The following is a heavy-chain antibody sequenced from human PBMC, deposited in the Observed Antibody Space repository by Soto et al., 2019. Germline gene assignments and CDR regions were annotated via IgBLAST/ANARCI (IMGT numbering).Heavy chain of an antibody. J-gene: IGHJ4*02. CDR2: IYYSGST. Sequence: LQLQESGPGLVKPSETLSLTCTVSGGSISSSSYYWGWIRQPPGKGLEWIGSIYYSGSTYYNPSLKSRVTISVDTSKNQFSLKLSSVTAADTAVYYCARRGPTVTPFDYWGQGTLVTVSS. CDR1: GGSISSSSYY. V-gene: IGHV4-39*01. CDR3: ARRGPTVTPFDY. D-gene: IGHD4-17*01.